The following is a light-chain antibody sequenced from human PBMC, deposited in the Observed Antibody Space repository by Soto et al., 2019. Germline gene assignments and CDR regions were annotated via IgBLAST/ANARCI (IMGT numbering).Light chain of an antibody. CDR3: VEALQTLT. CDR2: LGS. J-gene: IGKJ2*01. Sequence: DIVMTQSPLSLPVTPGEAASISCRSSQSLLNSDGYNCLEWYLQRPGQSPQLLIYLGSNRASGVPGRISGSGSGTNFTLKISRVGAEDVGVYYCVEALQTLTFGQGTKLEIK. V-gene: IGKV2-28*01. CDR1: QSLLNSDGYNC.